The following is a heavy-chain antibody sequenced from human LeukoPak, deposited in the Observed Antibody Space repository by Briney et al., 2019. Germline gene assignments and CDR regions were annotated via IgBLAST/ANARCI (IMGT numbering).Heavy chain of an antibody. D-gene: IGHD6-19*01. CDR3: ARPTSSGWTPFGN. Sequence: SETLSLTCTVSGGSISSSSYYWGWIHQPPGKGLEWIGSIYYSGSTYYNPSLKSRVTISVDTSKNQFSLKLTSVTAADTAVYYCARPTSSGWTPFGNWGQGTLVTVSS. CDR2: IYYSGST. J-gene: IGHJ4*02. CDR1: GGSISSSSYY. V-gene: IGHV4-39*01.